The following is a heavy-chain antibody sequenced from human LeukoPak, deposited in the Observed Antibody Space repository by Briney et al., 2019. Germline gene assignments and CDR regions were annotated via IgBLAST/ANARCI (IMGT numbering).Heavy chain of an antibody. CDR3: ARGGGTMIVVVVDY. V-gene: IGHV3-30-3*01. Sequence: PGGSLRLSCAASGFTVSSNYMSWVRQAPGKGLEWVAVISYDGSNKYYADSVKGRFTISRDNSKNTLYLQMNSLRAEDTAVYYCARGGGTMIVVVVDYWGQGTLVTVSS. D-gene: IGHD3-22*01. J-gene: IGHJ4*02. CDR1: GFTVSSNY. CDR2: ISYDGSNK.